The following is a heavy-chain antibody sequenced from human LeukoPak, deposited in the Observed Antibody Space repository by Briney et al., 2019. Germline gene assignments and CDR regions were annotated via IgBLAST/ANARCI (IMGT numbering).Heavy chain of an antibody. CDR2: IYHSGST. CDR1: GYSISSGYY. J-gene: IGHJ4*02. Sequence: PSETLSLTCTVSGYSISSGYYWGWIRQPPGKGLEWIWSIYHSGSTYYNPSLKSRVTISVDTSKNQFSLKLSSVTAADTAVYYCARVRSGDGYNPLDYWGQGTLVTVSS. CDR3: ARVRSGDGYNPLDY. V-gene: IGHV4-38-2*02. D-gene: IGHD5-24*01.